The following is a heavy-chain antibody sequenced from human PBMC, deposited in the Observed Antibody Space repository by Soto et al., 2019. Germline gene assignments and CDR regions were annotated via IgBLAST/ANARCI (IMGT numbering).Heavy chain of an antibody. V-gene: IGHV3-21*01. Sequence: GGSLRLSCAASGFTFSSYSMNWVRQAPGKGLEWVSSISGGSGYIYYADSVKGRFTISRDNAKNSLFLQMDGLRDEDTAVYYCARDPGGSSSGSLFDYWGQGSLFTVSS. D-gene: IGHD6-6*01. CDR1: GFTFSSYS. CDR2: ISGGSGYI. J-gene: IGHJ4*02. CDR3: ARDPGGSSSGSLFDY.